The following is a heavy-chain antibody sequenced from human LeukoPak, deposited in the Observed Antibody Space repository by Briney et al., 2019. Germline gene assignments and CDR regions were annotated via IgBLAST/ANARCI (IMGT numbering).Heavy chain of an antibody. D-gene: IGHD3-10*01. CDR1: GGTFSSYT. J-gene: IGHJ5*02. CDR3: ARVTGFEELFPYNWFDP. CDR2: IIPILGIA. Sequence: SVKVSCKASGGTFSSYTISWVRQAPGQGLGWMGRIIPILGIANYAQKFQGRVTITADKSTSTAYMELSSLRSEDTAVYYCARVTGFEELFPYNWFDPWGQGTLVTVSS. V-gene: IGHV1-69*02.